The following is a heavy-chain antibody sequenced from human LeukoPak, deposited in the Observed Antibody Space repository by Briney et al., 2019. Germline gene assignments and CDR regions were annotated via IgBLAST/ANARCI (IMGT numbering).Heavy chain of an antibody. CDR3: ANTPVKWRVPAAQDAFDI. J-gene: IGHJ3*02. D-gene: IGHD2-2*01. V-gene: IGHV3-30*02. Sequence: GGSLRLSCAASGFTFSSYGMHWVRRAPGKGLEWVAFIRYDGSNKYYADSVKGRFTISGDNSKNTLYLQMNSLRAEDTAVYYCANTPVKWRVPAAQDAFDIWGQGTMVTVSS. CDR1: GFTFSSYG. CDR2: IRYDGSNK.